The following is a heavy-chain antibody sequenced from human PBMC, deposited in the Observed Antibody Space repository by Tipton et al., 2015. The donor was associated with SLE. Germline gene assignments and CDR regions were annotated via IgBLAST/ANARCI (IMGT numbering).Heavy chain of an antibody. CDR3: ARSDDSSGYYPSDAFDI. J-gene: IGHJ3*02. V-gene: IGHV1-69*01. D-gene: IGHD3-22*01. Sequence: QSGAEVKKPGSSVKVSCKASGGTFSSYAISWVRQAPGQGLEWMGGIIPIFGTANYAQKFQGRVTITADESTSTAYMELSSLRSEDTAVYYCARSDDSSGYYPSDAFDIWGQGTMVTVSS. CDR1: GGTFSSYA. CDR2: IIPIFGTA.